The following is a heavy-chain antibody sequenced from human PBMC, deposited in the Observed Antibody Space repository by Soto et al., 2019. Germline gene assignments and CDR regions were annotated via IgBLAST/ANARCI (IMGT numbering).Heavy chain of an antibody. CDR2: INAGNGNT. J-gene: IGHJ4*02. V-gene: IGHV1-3*01. D-gene: IGHD6-19*01. CDR3: EREQWLGVDY. CDR1: GYTFTSYA. Sequence: QVQLVQSGAEAKKPGASVKVSCKASGYTFTSYAMHWVRQAPGQRLERMGWINAGNGNTKYSQKFQGRVTITRDTSASTGYMALSRLRSEDTAVYYCEREQWLGVDYWGQGTLVTVSS.